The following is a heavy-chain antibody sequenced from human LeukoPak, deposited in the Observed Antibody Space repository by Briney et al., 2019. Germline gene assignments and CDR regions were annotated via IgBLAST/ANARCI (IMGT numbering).Heavy chain of an antibody. J-gene: IGHJ5*02. CDR1: GGSISSYY. CDR2: IYYSGST. V-gene: IGHV4-59*08. D-gene: IGHD2-2*01. CDR3: ASLDIVVVPAAIGWFDP. Sequence: PSETLSLTCTVSGGSISSYYWSWIRQPPGKGLEWIGYIYYSGSTNYNPSLKSRVTISVDTSKNQFSLKLSSLTAANTAVYYCASLDIVVVPAAIGWFDPWGQGTLVTVSS.